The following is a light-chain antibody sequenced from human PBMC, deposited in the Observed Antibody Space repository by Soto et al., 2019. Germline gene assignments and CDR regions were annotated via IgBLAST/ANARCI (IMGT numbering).Light chain of an antibody. J-gene: IGKJ3*01. Sequence: EIVLTQSPGTLSLSPGERATLSCRASQSVRSNFLAWYQQKPGQAPRLLIYGASNRATGIPDRISGSGSGTDFTLTISRLEPEDFAVYYCQQYGSAPFTFGPGTKVDIK. CDR2: GAS. CDR3: QQYGSAPFT. CDR1: QSVRSNF. V-gene: IGKV3-20*01.